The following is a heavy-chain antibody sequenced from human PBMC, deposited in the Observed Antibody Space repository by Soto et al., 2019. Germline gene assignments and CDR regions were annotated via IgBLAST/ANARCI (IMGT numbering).Heavy chain of an antibody. V-gene: IGHV3-33*01. Sequence: PGGSLRLSCAASGFTFSSYGMHWVRQAPGKGLEWVAVIWYDGSNKYYADSVKGRFTISRDNSKNTLYLQMNSLRAEDTAVYYCARWSLPAAINYYYGMDVWGQGTTVTVSS. CDR3: ARWSLPAAINYYYGMDV. J-gene: IGHJ6*02. D-gene: IGHD2-2*01. CDR2: IWYDGSNK. CDR1: GFTFSSYG.